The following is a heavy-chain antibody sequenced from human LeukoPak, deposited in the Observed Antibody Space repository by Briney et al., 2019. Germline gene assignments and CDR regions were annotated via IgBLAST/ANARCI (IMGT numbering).Heavy chain of an antibody. D-gene: IGHD5-24*01. CDR2: INHSGST. CDR3: ARTTQRWLQFQY. V-gene: IGHV4-34*01. CDR1: GGSFSGYY. J-gene: IGHJ4*02. Sequence: PSETLSLTCAVYGGSFSGYYWSWIRQPPGKGLEWIGEINHSGSTNYNPSLKSRVTISVDTSKNQFSLKLSSVTAADTAVYYCARTTQRWLQFQYWGQGTLVTVSS.